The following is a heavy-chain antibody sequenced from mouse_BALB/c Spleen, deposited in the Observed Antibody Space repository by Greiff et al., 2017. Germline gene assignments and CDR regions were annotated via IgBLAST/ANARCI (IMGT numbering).Heavy chain of an antibody. CDR3: TRGWLLRNYAMDY. Sequence: QVQLQQSGAELVKPGASVKLSCKASGYTFTSYYMYWVKQRPGQGLEWIGEINPSNGGTNFNEKFKSKATLTVDKSSSTAYMQLSSLTSEDSAVYYCTRGWLLRNYAMDYWGQGTSVTVSS. CDR1: GYTFTSYY. V-gene: IGHV1S81*02. D-gene: IGHD2-3*01. J-gene: IGHJ4*01. CDR2: INPSNGGT.